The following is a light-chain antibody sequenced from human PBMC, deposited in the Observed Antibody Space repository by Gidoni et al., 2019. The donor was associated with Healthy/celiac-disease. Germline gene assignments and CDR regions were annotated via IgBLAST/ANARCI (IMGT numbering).Light chain of an antibody. CDR1: QSISSR. J-gene: IGKJ1*01. Sequence: DIQMTQSPSTLSASGGGRGTSTCRASQSISSRFAWYQQKPGKAPKLLIYKASSLESGVPSRFSGSGSGTEFSLTISSLQPDDFATYYCQQYNSYSRTFGQGTKVEIK. CDR3: QQYNSYSRT. V-gene: IGKV1-5*03. CDR2: KAS.